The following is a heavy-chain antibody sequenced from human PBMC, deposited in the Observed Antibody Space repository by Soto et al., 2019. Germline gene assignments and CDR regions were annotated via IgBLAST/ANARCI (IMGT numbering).Heavy chain of an antibody. CDR3: ARPGIAAAGTIY. J-gene: IGHJ4*02. D-gene: IGHD6-13*01. Sequence: QVQLVESGGGVVQPGRSLRLSCAASGFTFSSYGMHWVSQAPGKGLEWVAVILYDGSNKYYADSVKGRFTISRDNSKNTLYLQMNSLRSEDTAVYYCARPGIAAAGTIYWGQGTLVTVSS. CDR1: GFTFSSYG. V-gene: IGHV3-33*05. CDR2: ILYDGSNK.